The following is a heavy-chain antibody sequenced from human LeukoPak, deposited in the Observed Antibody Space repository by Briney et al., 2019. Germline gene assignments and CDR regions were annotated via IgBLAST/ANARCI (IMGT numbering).Heavy chain of an antibody. CDR2: IYYSGST. CDR3: ARVRDSVGYYYGMDV. V-gene: IGHV4-61*05. Sequence: SETLSLTCTVSGGSISSSTYFWGWIRQPPGKGLEWIGYIYYSGSTNYNPSLKSRVTISVDTSKNQFSLKLSSVTAADTAVYYCARVRDSVGYYYGMDVWGQGTTVTVSS. D-gene: IGHD3-22*01. J-gene: IGHJ6*02. CDR1: GGSISSSTYF.